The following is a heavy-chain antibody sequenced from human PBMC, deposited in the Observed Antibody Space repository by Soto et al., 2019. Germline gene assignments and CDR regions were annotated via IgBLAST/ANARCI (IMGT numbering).Heavy chain of an antibody. CDR1: GFTFSSHG. CDR3: ANGDSSGFEYFQY. J-gene: IGHJ1*01. CDR2: VSFDGTNK. D-gene: IGHD3-22*01. Sequence: QTGWSLRLSCTASGFTFSSHGMHWVRQAPGKGLEWVAVVSFDGTNKNYADSVRGRFTISRDNSKNTLYLQMSSLRAEDTAVCYCANGDSSGFEYFQYWGQGTLVTVS. V-gene: IGHV3-30*18.